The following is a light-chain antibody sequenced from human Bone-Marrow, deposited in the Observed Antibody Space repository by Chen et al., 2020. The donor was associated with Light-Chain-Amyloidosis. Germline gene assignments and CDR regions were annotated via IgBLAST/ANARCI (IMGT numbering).Light chain of an antibody. Sequence: EIVLTQSPGTLSLSPGEGANLSCRASQTISSNYLTWYQQKFGQAPRHLIYGSCSRATGIPDRFTGSGSVTDFTLTINRLEPEDFAMYYWPQYGTSPLTFGGGTKVEIK. CDR2: GSC. CDR1: QTISSNY. CDR3: PQYGTSPLT. J-gene: IGKJ4*01. V-gene: IGKV3-20*01.